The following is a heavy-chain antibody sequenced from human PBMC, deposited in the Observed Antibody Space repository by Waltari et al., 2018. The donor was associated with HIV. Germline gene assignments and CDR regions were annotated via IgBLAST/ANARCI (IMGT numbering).Heavy chain of an antibody. V-gene: IGHV3-23*01. CDR2: ISDIGGST. Sequence: EVQLLESGGGLVQPGGSLRLSCAASGFTFSRYAMTLVRQAPGKGLEWVSAISDIGGSTYYADSVKGRFTISRDNSKNTLYLQMKSLRTEDTAVFYCAKGDSQDYYYYGMDVWGQGTTVTVSS. J-gene: IGHJ6*02. D-gene: IGHD4-4*01. CDR3: AKGDSQDYYYYGMDV. CDR1: GFTFSRYA.